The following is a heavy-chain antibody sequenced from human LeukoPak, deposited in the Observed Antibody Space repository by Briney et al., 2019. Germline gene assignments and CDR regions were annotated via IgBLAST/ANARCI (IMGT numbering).Heavy chain of an antibody. CDR3: ARDYYYDSSGYLDHAFDL. V-gene: IGHV4-4*02. Sequence: SETLSLTCAVSGGSISSSNWWSWVRQPPGKGLEWIGEIYHSGSTNYHPSLKSRVTISVDKSKNQFSLKLSSVTAADTAVYYCARDYYYDSSGYLDHAFDLWGQGTMVTVSS. CDR2: IYHSGST. CDR1: GGSISSSNW. D-gene: IGHD3-22*01. J-gene: IGHJ3*01.